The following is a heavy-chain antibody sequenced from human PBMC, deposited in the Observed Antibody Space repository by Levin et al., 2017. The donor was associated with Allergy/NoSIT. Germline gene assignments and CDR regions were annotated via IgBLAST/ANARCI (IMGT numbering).Heavy chain of an antibody. CDR2: ISGSGSSI. J-gene: IGHJ4*01. CDR1: GFTFSSSE. CDR3: AKVGRGSSSGY. Sequence: GGSLRLSCAASGFTFSSSEMNWVRQAPGEGLEWISYISGSGSSIYYADSVQGRFTISRDNTKNSLYLQMNSLRAEDTGVYYCAKVGRGSSSGYWGHGTLVTVSS. V-gene: IGHV3-48*03. D-gene: IGHD6-6*01.